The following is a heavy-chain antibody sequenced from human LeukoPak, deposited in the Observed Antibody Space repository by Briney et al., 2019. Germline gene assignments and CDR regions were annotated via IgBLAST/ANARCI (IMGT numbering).Heavy chain of an antibody. D-gene: IGHD3-22*01. CDR2: IIPIFGTA. CDR3: ARDGYDSSGYYYYMDV. V-gene: IGHV1-69*06. CDR1: GGTFSSYA. Sequence: GSSMKVSCKASGGTFSSYAISWVRQAPGQGLEWMGGIIPIFGTANYAQKFQGRVTITADKSTSTAYMELSSLRSEDTAVYYCARDGYDSSGYYYYMDVWGKGTTVTVSS. J-gene: IGHJ6*03.